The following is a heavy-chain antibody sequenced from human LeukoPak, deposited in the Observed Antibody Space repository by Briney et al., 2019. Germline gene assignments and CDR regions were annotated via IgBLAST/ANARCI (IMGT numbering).Heavy chain of an antibody. D-gene: IGHD5-24*01. J-gene: IGHJ4*02. CDR1: GFTFDDYA. CDR2: ISWDGGST. CDR3: AKDTGATITGFVDY. Sequence: GGSLRLSCAASGFTFDDYAMHWVRQAPGKGLEWVSLISWDGGSTYYADSVKGRFTISRDNSKNSLYLQMNSLRAEDTALYYCAKDTGATITGFVDYWGQGTLVTVSS. V-gene: IGHV3-43D*03.